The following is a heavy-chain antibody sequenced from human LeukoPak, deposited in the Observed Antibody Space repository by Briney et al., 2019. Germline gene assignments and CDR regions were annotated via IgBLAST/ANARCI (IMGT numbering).Heavy chain of an antibody. J-gene: IGHJ6*02. CDR3: ARLPGTTSYYYYGMDV. D-gene: IGHD1-1*01. CDR2: IYPGDSDT. CDR1: GYSFTSYW. V-gene: IGHV5-51*01. Sequence: GESLKISCKGAGYSFTSYWIGWVRQMPGKGLEWMEIIYPGDSDTRYSPSFQGQVTISADKSISTAYLQWSSLKASDTAMYYCARLPGTTSYYYYGMDVWGQGTTVTVSS.